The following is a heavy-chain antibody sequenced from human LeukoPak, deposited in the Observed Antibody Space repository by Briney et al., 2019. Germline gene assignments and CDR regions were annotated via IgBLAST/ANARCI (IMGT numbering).Heavy chain of an antibody. CDR3: ARDPSSSSWLYSFDY. CDR2: IWYDGSNQ. J-gene: IGHJ4*02. D-gene: IGHD6-13*01. CDR1: GFTFSAYG. V-gene: IGHV3-33*01. Sequence: GGSLRLSCAASGFTFSAYGMHWVRQAPGKGLEWVAVIWYDGSNQYYGDTVKGRLTISRDNSKNTLYLQMNSLRAEDTAVYYCARDPSSSSWLYSFDYWGQGTLVTVSS.